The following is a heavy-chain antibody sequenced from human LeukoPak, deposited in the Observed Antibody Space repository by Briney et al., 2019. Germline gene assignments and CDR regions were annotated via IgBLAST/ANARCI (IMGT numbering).Heavy chain of an antibody. CDR2: IYYSGST. CDR1: GGSISSSSYY. V-gene: IGHV4-39*07. Sequence: SETLSLTCTVSGGSISSSSYYWGWIRQPPGKGLEWIGRIYYSGSTYYNPSLKSRVTISVDTSKNQFSLKLSSVTAADTAVYYCARDKSGAYDFWSGSDGSRYFDYWGQGTLVTVSS. J-gene: IGHJ4*02. CDR3: ARDKSGAYDFWSGSDGSRYFDY. D-gene: IGHD3-3*01.